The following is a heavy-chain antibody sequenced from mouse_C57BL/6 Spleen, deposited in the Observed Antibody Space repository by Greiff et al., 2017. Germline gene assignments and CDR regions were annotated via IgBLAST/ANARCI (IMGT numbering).Heavy chain of an antibody. CDR2: IYPGDGDT. J-gene: IGHJ2*01. CDR3: ARGDYYGLFDY. V-gene: IGHV1-82*01. Sequence: QVQLQQSGPELVKPGASVKLSCKASGYAFSSSWMNWVKQRPGKGLEWIGRIYPGDGDTNYNGKFKGKATLTADKSSSTAYMQLSSLTSEDSAVYFCARGDYYGLFDYWGQGTTLTVSS. D-gene: IGHD1-2*01. CDR1: GYAFSSSW.